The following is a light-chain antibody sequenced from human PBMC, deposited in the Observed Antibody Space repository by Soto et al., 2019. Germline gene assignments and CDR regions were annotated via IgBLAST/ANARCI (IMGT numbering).Light chain of an antibody. V-gene: IGKV3-20*01. CDR1: QSVSSNY. CDR2: ATS. CDR3: QQYGSSPRYS. Sequence: EIVLTQSPGTLSLSLGERATLSCRASQSVSSNYLAWYQQKPGQAPRLLIYATSSRATGIPDRFSGSGSGTDFTLTISRLEPEDFAVYYCQQYGSSPRYSFGQGTKLEIK. J-gene: IGKJ2*03.